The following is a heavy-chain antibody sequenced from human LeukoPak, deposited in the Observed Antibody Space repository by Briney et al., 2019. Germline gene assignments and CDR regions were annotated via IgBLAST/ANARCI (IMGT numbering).Heavy chain of an antibody. CDR1: GGSISSYY. Sequence: SETLSLTCNVSGGSISSYYWSWIRQPPGKGLEWIGYIYYSGSTNYNPSLESRVTISVDTSKNQFSLKLSSVTAADTAVYYCARGRDPYYDSSGPIQHWGQGTLVTVSS. J-gene: IGHJ1*01. CDR3: ARGRDPYYDSSGPIQH. V-gene: IGHV4-59*01. CDR2: IYYSGST. D-gene: IGHD3-22*01.